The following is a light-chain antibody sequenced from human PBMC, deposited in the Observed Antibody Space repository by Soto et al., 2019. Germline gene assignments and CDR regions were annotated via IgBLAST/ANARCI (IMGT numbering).Light chain of an antibody. J-gene: IGKJ4*01. CDR2: DAS. CDR3: QQRSNWPLT. Sequence: EMVLTQSPATLSLSPGERATLSCRASQSVSSYLAWYQQKPGQAPRLLVYDASNRATGIPARFSGSGSGTDFPLTISSLEPEDFAVYYCQQRSNWPLTFGGGTKVEIK. CDR1: QSVSSY. V-gene: IGKV3-11*01.